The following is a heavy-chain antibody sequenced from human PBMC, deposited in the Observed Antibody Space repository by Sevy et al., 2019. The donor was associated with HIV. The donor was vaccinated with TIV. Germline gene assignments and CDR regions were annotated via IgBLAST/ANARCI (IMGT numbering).Heavy chain of an antibody. CDR2: ISYEGTET. CDR1: GFAFSSHA. V-gene: IGHV3-30*10. Sequence: GGYLRLSCAASGFAFSSHAMHWVRQAPGKGLEWVAVISYEGTETFYTASVEGRFTISRDNSQNMLSLQINSLRPEDTAVYYCARDGGYSIKWYPLYWGHGTLVTVSS. J-gene: IGHJ4*01. D-gene: IGHD6-13*01. CDR3: ARDGGYSIKWYPLY.